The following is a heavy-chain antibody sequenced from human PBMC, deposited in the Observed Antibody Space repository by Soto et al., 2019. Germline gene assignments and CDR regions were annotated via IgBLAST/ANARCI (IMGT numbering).Heavy chain of an antibody. CDR1: SGSISSSNW. J-gene: IGHJ4*02. CDR3: ARHSGYSSSWTHFDY. V-gene: IGHV4-4*02. Sequence: SETLSLTCAVSSGSISSSNWWSWVRQPPGKGLEWIGEIYYSGSTNYNPSLKSRVTISVDKSKNQFSLKLSSVTAADTAVYYCARHSGYSSSWTHFDYWGQGTLVTVSS. CDR2: IYYSGST. D-gene: IGHD6-13*01.